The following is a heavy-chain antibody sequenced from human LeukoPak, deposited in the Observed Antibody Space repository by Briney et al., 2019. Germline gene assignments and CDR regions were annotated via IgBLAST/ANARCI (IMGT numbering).Heavy chain of an antibody. J-gene: IGHJ3*02. CDR1: GYPFISYH. CDR2: MNPNTGKT. Sequence: ASVKVSCKASGYPFISYHVNWVRQATGQGPEWMGWMNPNTGKTAYAQKFQGRVYMSRDTSAGTVQMDLSSLTSDDTAVYFCARGVGLTTLANSAFDIWGQGTVVTVSS. CDR3: ARGVGLTTLANSAFDI. V-gene: IGHV1-8*01. D-gene: IGHD4/OR15-4a*01.